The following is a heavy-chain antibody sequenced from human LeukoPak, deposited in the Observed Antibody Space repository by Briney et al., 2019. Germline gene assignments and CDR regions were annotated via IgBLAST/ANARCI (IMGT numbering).Heavy chain of an antibody. Sequence: GGSLRLSCAASGFTFDDYAMHWVRQAPGKGLEWVSGISWNSGGIGYADSVKGRFTISRDNAKNSLYLQMNSLRAEDTALYYCTHLGTDDAFDIWGQGTMVTVSS. J-gene: IGHJ3*02. CDR1: GFTFDDYA. CDR3: THLGTDDAFDI. V-gene: IGHV3-9*01. D-gene: IGHD1-1*01. CDR2: ISWNSGGI.